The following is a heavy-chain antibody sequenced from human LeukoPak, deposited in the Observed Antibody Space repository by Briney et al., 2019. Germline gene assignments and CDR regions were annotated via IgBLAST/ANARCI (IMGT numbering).Heavy chain of an antibody. CDR1: GFTVSSNY. CDR2: IYSGGST. V-gene: IGHV3-53*01. Sequence: SGGSLRLSCAASGFTVSSNYMSWVRQAPGKGLEWVSVIYSGGSTYYADSVKGRFTISRDNSKNTLYLQMNSLRAEDTALYYCARVDGSGSYYNVPFDYWGQGTLVTVSS. D-gene: IGHD3-10*01. CDR3: ARVDGSGSYYNVPFDY. J-gene: IGHJ4*02.